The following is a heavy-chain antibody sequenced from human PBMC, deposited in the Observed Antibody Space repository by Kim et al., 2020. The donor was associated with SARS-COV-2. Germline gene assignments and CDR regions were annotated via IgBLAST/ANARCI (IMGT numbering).Heavy chain of an antibody. CDR2: IKQDGSET. D-gene: IGHD2-15*01. CDR1: GFAFTSYW. V-gene: IGHV3-7*01. Sequence: GGSLRLSCAASGFAFTSYWMSWVRQAPGKGLEWVANIKQDGSETYYVDLVKGRFSISRDNSKNSLYLQMNRLRVEDTAVYYCARDGSAFDSWGQGTLVTVSS. J-gene: IGHJ4*02. CDR3: ARDGSAFDS.